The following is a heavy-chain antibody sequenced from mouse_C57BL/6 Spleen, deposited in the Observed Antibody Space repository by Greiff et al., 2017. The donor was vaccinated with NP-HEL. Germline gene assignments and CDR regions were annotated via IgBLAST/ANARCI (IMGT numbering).Heavy chain of an antibody. Sequence: EVQLQQSGAELVKPGASVKLSCTASGFNIKDYYMHWVKQRTEQGLEWIGRIDPEDGETKYAPTFQGKATITADTSSNTAYLQLSSRTSEDTAVYYWARTGSSEAMDYWGQGTSVTVSA. CDR2: IDPEDGET. D-gene: IGHD1-1*01. V-gene: IGHV14-2*01. CDR1: GFNIKDYY. J-gene: IGHJ4*01. CDR3: ARTGSSEAMDY.